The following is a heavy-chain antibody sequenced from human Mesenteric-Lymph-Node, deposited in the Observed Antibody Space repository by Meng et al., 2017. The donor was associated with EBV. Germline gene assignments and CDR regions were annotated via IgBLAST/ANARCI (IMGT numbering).Heavy chain of an antibody. V-gene: IGHV4-61*01. D-gene: IGHD1-1*01. Sequence: QVQRQESGPGLVKPSETPSLTCTVSGGSVTSGSYYWNWIRQPPGKRLEWIGYIHYSGSTNYNPSLKSQITISVDTSKNQLSLRVSHVTAADTAVYYCARGRRGVQYFDFWGQGALVTVSS. CDR2: IHYSGST. CDR3: ARGRRGVQYFDF. CDR1: GGSVTSGSYY. J-gene: IGHJ4*02.